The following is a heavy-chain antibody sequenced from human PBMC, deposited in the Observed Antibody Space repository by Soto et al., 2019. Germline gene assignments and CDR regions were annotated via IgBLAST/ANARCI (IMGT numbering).Heavy chain of an antibody. Sequence: EVQVVESGGGLVQPGGSLRLSCAASGFTVSSNYMTWVRQAPGKGLEWVSVIYSDGSTYYADSVKGRFTITRHNTKNTLYLHKNSLRAEATAVYYWAGVGYSGNWALLFNCFDPWGHGTLVTV. D-gene: IGHD6-13*01. CDR1: GFTVSSNY. CDR2: IYSDGST. J-gene: IGHJ5*02. V-gene: IGHV3-53*04. CDR3: AGVGYSGNWALLFNCFDP.